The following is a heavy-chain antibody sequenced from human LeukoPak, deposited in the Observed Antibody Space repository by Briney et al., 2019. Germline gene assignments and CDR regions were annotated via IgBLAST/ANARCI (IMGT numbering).Heavy chain of an antibody. V-gene: IGHV3-7*01. CDR2: IKQDGSEK. CDR1: RFTFSSYW. J-gene: IGHJ6*02. D-gene: IGHD3-10*01. CDR3: ARASKDLLWFGDISMDV. Sequence: GGSLRLSCAASRFTFSSYWMSWVRQAPGKGLEWVANIKQDGSEKYYVDSVKGRFTISRDNAKNSLYLQMNSLRAEDTAVYYCARASKDLLWFGDISMDVWGQGTTVTVSS.